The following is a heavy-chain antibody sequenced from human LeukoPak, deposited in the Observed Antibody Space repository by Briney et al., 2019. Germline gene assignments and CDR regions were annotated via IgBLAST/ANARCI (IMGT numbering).Heavy chain of an antibody. J-gene: IGHJ6*03. CDR3: ARVRSGSSYYYYYMDV. D-gene: IGHD6-13*01. V-gene: IGHV3-7*01. CDR1: GFTFSNYW. Sequence: GGSLRLSCAASGFTFSNYWMSWVRQAPGKGLEWVANIKQDGSEKYHVDSVKGRITISRDNAKNSLYLQMISLRAEDTAVYYCARVRSGSSYYYYYMDVWGKGTTVTVSS. CDR2: IKQDGSEK.